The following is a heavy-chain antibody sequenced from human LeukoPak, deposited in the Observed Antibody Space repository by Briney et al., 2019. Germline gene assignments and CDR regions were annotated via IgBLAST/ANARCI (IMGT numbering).Heavy chain of an antibody. J-gene: IGHJ4*02. CDR2: IRSDGSIK. CDR3: AKDEMFSSAWYFDY. CDR1: GFTFSSYG. V-gene: IGHV3-30*02. Sequence: GGSLRLSFAASGFTFSSYGMHWVRQAPGKGLEWVAFIRSDGSIKYYTESLKGRFTISRDNSKNTLYLQMNSLRAEDTAVYYCAKDEMFSSAWYFDYWGQGTLVTVSP. D-gene: IGHD6-19*01.